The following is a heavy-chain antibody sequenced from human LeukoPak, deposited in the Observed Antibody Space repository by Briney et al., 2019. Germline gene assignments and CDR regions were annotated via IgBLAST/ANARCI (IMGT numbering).Heavy chain of an antibody. V-gene: IGHV3-23*01. CDR3: AKSGGSYFQYYLDY. CDR2: IGVSGDTT. CDR1: GFAFSSYA. D-gene: IGHD1-26*01. Sequence: PGGSLRLSCAASGFAFSSYAMSWVRQAPGKGLEWVSTIGVSGDTTHYADSVKGRFSISRDNSKNTQYLQMNSLRAEDTAVYYCAKSGGSYFQYYLDYWGRGTLVTVAS. J-gene: IGHJ4*02.